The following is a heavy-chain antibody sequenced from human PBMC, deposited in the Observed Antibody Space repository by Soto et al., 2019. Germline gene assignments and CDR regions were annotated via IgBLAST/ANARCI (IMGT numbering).Heavy chain of an antibody. CDR3: ASAYRGSVGNWFDP. J-gene: IGHJ5*02. CDR2: IIPILGIA. Sequence: QVQLVQSGAEVKKPGSSVKVSCKASGGTFSSYTISWVRQAPGQGLEWMGRIIPILGIANYAQKFQGRVTITADKSTSTAYMELSSLRSEDTAVYYCASAYRGSVGNWFDPWGQGTLVTVSS. V-gene: IGHV1-69*02. CDR1: GGTFSSYT. D-gene: IGHD4-4*01.